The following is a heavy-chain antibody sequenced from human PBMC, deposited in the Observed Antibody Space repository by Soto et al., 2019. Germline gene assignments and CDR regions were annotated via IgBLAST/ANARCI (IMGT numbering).Heavy chain of an antibody. J-gene: IGHJ2*01. V-gene: IGHV1-3*01. D-gene: IGHD3-22*01. CDR1: GYPFTTIY. Sequence: ASVKVSCKTSGYPFTTIYLHWMRQAPGQRLEWMGWINPANGDTKYSQKFLGRISITRDTSASTAYMELSSLRSEDTAVYYCARDPIYYDSSGYSAYFDLWGRGTLVTVSS. CDR2: INPANGDT. CDR3: ARDPIYYDSSGYSAYFDL.